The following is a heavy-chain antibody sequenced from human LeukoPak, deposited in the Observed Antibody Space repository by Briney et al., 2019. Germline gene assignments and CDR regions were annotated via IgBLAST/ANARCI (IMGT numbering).Heavy chain of an antibody. V-gene: IGHV1-46*01. Sequence: GASVKVSCKASGYIFTSYYMHWVRQAPGQGLEWMGIINSSGGSTSYAQKFQGRVTMTRDMSTSTVYMELSSLRAEDTALYYCARSMYYYDSSVDYWGQGTLVTVSS. D-gene: IGHD3-22*01. CDR3: ARSMYYYDSSVDY. CDR1: GYIFTSYY. J-gene: IGHJ4*02. CDR2: INSSGGST.